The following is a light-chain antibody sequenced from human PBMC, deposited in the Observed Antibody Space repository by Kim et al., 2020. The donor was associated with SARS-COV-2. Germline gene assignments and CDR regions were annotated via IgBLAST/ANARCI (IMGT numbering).Light chain of an antibody. CDR2: LAS. CDR1: ENIGTW. V-gene: IGKV1-5*03. J-gene: IGKJ2*01. Sequence: SASVGDRVTITCRASENIGTWLAWYQQKPGRAPSLLLYLASTLESGVPSRFSGTGSGTEFSLSITSLQPDDFATYYCQHYSRFPYTFGQGTKLEI. CDR3: QHYSRFPYT.